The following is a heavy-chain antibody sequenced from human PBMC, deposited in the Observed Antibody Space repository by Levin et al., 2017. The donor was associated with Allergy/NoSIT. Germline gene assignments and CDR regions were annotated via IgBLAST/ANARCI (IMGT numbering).Heavy chain of an antibody. CDR1: GFTFSSYW. CDR2: IKQDGSEK. J-gene: IGHJ4*02. CDR3: ARTAIFSRDGYREKFDY. D-gene: IGHD5-24*01. V-gene: IGHV3-7*04. Sequence: PGGSLRLSCAASGFTFSSYWMSWVRQAPGKGLEWVANIKQDGSEKYYVDSVKGRFTISRDNAKNSLYLQMNSLRAEDTAVYYCARTAIFSRDGYREKFDYWGQGTLVTVSS.